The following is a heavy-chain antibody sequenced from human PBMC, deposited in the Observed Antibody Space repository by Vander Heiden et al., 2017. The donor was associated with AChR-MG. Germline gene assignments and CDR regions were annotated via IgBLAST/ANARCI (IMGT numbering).Heavy chain of an antibody. V-gene: IGHV3-23*01. D-gene: IGHD2-21*02. CDR2: ISGSGGST. Sequence: EVQLLESGGGLVQPGGSLRLSCAASGFTFSSDAMSWVRQAPGKGLEWVSAISGSGGSTYYADSVKGRFTISRDNSKNTLYLQMNSLRAEDTAVYYCAKKTTELRVTTPFDYWGQGTLVTVSS. J-gene: IGHJ4*02. CDR1: GFTFSSDA. CDR3: AKKTTELRVTTPFDY.